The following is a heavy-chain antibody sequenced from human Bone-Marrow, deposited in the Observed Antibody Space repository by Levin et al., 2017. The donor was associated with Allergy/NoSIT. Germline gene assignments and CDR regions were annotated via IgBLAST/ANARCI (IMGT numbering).Heavy chain of an antibody. D-gene: IGHD3-3*01. J-gene: IGHJ6*02. CDR1: GYTFTGYY. Sequence: ASVKVSCKASGYTFTGYYMHWVRQAPGQGLEWMGWINPNSGGTNYAQKFQGRVTMTRDTSISTAYMELSRLRSDDTAVYYCARDRVRVEWLNYRPYGMDVWGQGTTVTVSS. V-gene: IGHV1-2*02. CDR3: ARDRVRVEWLNYRPYGMDV. CDR2: INPNSGGT.